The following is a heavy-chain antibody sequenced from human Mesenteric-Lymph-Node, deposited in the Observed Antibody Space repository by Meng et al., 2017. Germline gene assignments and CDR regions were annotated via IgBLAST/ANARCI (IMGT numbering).Heavy chain of an antibody. Sequence: SVKVSCKASGGTFSSHAISWVRQAPGQGLEWMGGIIPIFGTANYAQKFQGRVTITADKSTSTAYMELSSLRSEDTAVYYCARGYCSGGSCYSNPYYYYGMDVWGQGTTVTVSS. CDR2: IIPIFGTA. CDR1: GGTFSSHA. V-gene: IGHV1-69*06. J-gene: IGHJ6*02. CDR3: ARGYCSGGSCYSNPYYYYGMDV. D-gene: IGHD2-15*01.